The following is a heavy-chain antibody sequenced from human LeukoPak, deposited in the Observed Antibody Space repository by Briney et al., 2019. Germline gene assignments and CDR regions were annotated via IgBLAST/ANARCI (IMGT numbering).Heavy chain of an antibody. Sequence: SETLSLTCTVSGGSISSTSYYWGWIRQPPGKGLEWIGSIYFSGSTYYNPSLKSRVTISVDTSKNQFSLRLSSVTAADPAVHCCARGQKYRSGYTVTELGSGYFDYWGQGTLVTVSS. D-gene: IGHD5-18*01. CDR2: IYFSGST. V-gene: IGHV4-39*07. CDR1: GGSISSTSYY. J-gene: IGHJ4*02. CDR3: ARGQKYRSGYTVTELGSGYFDY.